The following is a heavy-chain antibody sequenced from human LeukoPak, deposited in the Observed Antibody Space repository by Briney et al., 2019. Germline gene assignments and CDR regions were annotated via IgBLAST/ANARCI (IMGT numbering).Heavy chain of an antibody. CDR3: AAASRGYSYAFDI. CDR2: IVVGSGNT. D-gene: IGHD5-18*01. J-gene: IGHJ3*02. CDR1: GFTFTSSA. Sequence: ASVKVSCKASGFTFTSSAMQWVRQARGQRLEWIGWIVVGSGNTNYAQKFQERVTITRDMSTSTAYMELSSLRSEDTAAYYCAAASRGYSYAFDIWGQGTMVTVSS. V-gene: IGHV1-58*02.